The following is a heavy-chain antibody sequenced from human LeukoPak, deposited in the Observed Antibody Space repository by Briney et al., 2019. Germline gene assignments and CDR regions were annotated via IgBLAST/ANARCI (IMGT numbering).Heavy chain of an antibody. CDR3: ARGLRTLFYFDF. Sequence: GGSLRLSCAASGFSVSGNYVSWVRQAPGKGLEWVSIVYSGGSTYYADSVKGIFTISRDTSKNTVYLQMNSLRAEDTAVYYCARGLRTLFYFDFWGQGTLVTVAS. J-gene: IGHJ4*02. CDR2: VYSGGST. CDR1: GFSVSGNY. V-gene: IGHV3-66*01.